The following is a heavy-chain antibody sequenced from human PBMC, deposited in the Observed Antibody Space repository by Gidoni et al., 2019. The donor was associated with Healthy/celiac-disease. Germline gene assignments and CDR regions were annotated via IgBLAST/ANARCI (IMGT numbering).Heavy chain of an antibody. Sequence: QLQLQESGPGLVKPSETLSLTCTVSGGSISSSSYYWGWIRQPPGKGLEWIGSIYYSGSTYYNPSLKSRVTISVDTSKNQFSLKLSSVTAADTAVYYCARHFYYDSRTNLPYFDYWGQGTLVTVSS. CDR2: IYYSGST. V-gene: IGHV4-39*01. CDR3: ARHFYYDSRTNLPYFDY. J-gene: IGHJ4*02. CDR1: GGSISSSSYY. D-gene: IGHD3-22*01.